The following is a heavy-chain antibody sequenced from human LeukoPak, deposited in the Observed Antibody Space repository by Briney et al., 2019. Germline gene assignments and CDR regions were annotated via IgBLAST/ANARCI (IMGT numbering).Heavy chain of an antibody. D-gene: IGHD3-10*01. CDR3: AKKYSYGSGAGDALDI. Sequence: GRSLRLSCAASGFTFSSFGMHWVRQAPGKGLEWVAVISYDGSLKHYLDSVKGRFTISRDNSKNTLYLQMDSLRVEDTAVYHCAKKYSYGSGAGDALDIWGQGTTVTVSS. CDR2: ISYDGSLK. V-gene: IGHV3-30*18. J-gene: IGHJ6*02. CDR1: GFTFSSFG.